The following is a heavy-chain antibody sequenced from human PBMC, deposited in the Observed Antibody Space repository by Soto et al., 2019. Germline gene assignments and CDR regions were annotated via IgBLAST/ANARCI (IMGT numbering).Heavy chain of an antibody. V-gene: IGHV4-31*03. CDR3: ASLTYYYGSGSPPYFDY. J-gene: IGHJ4*02. Sequence: SETLSLSCTVSGGSISSGGYYWSWIRQHPGKGLEWIGYIYYSGSTYYNPSLKSRVTISVDTSKNQFSLKLSSVTAADTAVYFCASLTYYYGSGSPPYFDYWGQGTLVTVSS. CDR2: IYYSGST. D-gene: IGHD3-10*01. CDR1: GGSISSGGYY.